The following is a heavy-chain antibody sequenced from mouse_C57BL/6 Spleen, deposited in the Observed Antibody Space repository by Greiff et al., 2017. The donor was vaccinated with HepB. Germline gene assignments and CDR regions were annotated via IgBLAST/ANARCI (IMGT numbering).Heavy chain of an antibody. J-gene: IGHJ1*03. CDR3: ARDRIPWYFDV. CDR2: ISDGGSYT. V-gene: IGHV5-4*01. D-gene: IGHD5-2*01. Sequence: EVNVVESGGGLVKPGGSLKLSCAASGFTFSSYAMSWVRQTPEKRLEWVATISDGGSYTYYPDNVKGRFTISRDNAKNNLYLQMSHLKSEDTAMYYCARDRIPWYFDVWGTGTTVTVSS. CDR1: GFTFSSYA.